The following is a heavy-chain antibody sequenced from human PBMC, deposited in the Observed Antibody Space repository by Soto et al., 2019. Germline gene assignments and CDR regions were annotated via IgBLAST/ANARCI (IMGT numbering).Heavy chain of an antibody. CDR1: GFTFSTNS. D-gene: IGHD5-12*01. V-gene: IGHV3-23*01. CDR3: SKWDGYGDQ. CDR2: ISGGGDST. Sequence: EVQLLESGGGLVQPGGSLRLSCAASGFTFSTNSMTWVRQAPGKGLEWVCGISGGGDSTHYADSVKGRFTISRDNSKNMVYLQITSLTADDTAVYFCSKWDGYGDQWGQGTLVTVSS. J-gene: IGHJ5*02.